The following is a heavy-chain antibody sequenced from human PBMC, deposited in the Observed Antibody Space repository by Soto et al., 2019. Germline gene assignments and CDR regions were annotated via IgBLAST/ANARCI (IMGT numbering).Heavy chain of an antibody. J-gene: IGHJ4*02. CDR1: GFTFSSYG. CDR2: IWYDGSNK. Sequence: GGSLRLSCAASGFTFSSYGMHWVRQAPGKGLEWVAVIWYDGSNKYYADSVKGRFTISRDNSKNTLYLQMNSLRAEDTAVYYCARGPDYYDSSGYNNFDYWGQGTLVTVSS. V-gene: IGHV3-33*01. D-gene: IGHD3-22*01. CDR3: ARGPDYYDSSGYNNFDY.